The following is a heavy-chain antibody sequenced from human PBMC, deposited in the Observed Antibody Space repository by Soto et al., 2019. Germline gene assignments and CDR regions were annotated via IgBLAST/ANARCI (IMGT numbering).Heavy chain of an antibody. CDR3: ARYKDRQQIGGNEYYGIDV. V-gene: IGHV1-69*12. D-gene: IGHD1-1*01. CDR1: GGTFCNSA. Sequence: QVQLVQSGAEVKKPGSSVTVSGKASGGTFCNSAISWLRQAPGQWPEWRGGIIPIFPTPDYAQKFQRRVTITADESTSTDYMELTSLRSEETAVYYCARYKDRQQIGGNEYYGIDVWGQGTTVTV. J-gene: IGHJ6*02. CDR2: IIPIFPTP.